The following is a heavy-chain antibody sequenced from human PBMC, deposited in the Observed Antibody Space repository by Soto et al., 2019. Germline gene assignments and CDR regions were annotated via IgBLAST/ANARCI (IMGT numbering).Heavy chain of an antibody. V-gene: IGHV2-5*02. CDR3: AHSPGFCSGGSCYSPPDFDY. Sequence: QITLKESGPTLVKPTQTLTLTCTFSGFSLSTSGVGVGWIRQPPGKALEWLAFIYWDDDKRYSPSLKSRLTITKDTSKNQVVLTMTNMDPVDTATYYCAHSPGFCSGGSCYSPPDFDYWGQGTLVTVSS. CDR1: GFSLSTSGVG. D-gene: IGHD2-15*01. J-gene: IGHJ4*02. CDR2: IYWDDDK.